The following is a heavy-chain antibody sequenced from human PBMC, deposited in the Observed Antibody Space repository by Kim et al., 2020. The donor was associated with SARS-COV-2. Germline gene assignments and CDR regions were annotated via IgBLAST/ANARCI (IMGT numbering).Heavy chain of an antibody. D-gene: IGHD5-12*01. J-gene: IGHJ4*01. V-gene: IGHV3-33*06. CDR2: IWYDGSNK. CDR1: GFTFSTYG. CDR3: AKDIGDSGYDPEAVHY. Sequence: GGSLRLSCAASGFTFSTYGMHWVRQAPGKGLEWVAVIWYDGSNKYYVDSVKGRFTISRDNSKNTLYLQMNSLRAEDTAVYFCAKDIGDSGYDPEAVHYWG.